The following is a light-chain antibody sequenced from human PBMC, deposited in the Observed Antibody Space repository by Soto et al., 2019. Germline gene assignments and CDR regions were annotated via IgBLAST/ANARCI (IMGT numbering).Light chain of an antibody. J-gene: IGLJ2*01. CDR2: YDD. V-gene: IGLV1-36*01. CDR1: SSNIGNNG. Sequence: QPVLTQPPSVSEAPRQRVTISCSGNSSNIGNNGVNWYQQLPGEAPKLLIYYDDLMPSGVSDRFSASKSGTSASLAISGLQSEDEADYYCATWDDNLSGPVFGGGTKVTVL. CDR3: ATWDDNLSGPV.